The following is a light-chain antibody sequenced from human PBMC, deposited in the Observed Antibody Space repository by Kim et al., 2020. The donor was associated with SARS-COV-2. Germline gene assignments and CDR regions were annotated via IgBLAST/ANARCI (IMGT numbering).Light chain of an antibody. V-gene: IGLV1-47*01. J-gene: IGLJ3*02. Sequence: GQRVSVSCSGSPSNIGTKFVYWYQQLPGAAPKLLIYKNDQRPSGVPDRFSGSKSGTSASLAISGLRSDDEAEYYCAAWDDSLAGPVFGGGTQLTVL. CDR3: AAWDDSLAGPV. CDR1: PSNIGTKF. CDR2: KND.